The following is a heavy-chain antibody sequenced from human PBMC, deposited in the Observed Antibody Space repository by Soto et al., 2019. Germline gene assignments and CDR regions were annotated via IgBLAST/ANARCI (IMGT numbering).Heavy chain of an antibody. J-gene: IGHJ6*02. Sequence: SETLSLTCTVSGGSISSGDYYWSWIRQPPGKGMEWIGYIYYSGSTYYNPSLKSRVTISLDTSKNQFSLKLSSVTAADTAVYYCARELGRAGDYYYGMDVWGQGTTVTVSS. CDR3: ARELGRAGDYYYGMDV. CDR2: IYYSGST. V-gene: IGHV4-30-4*01. D-gene: IGHD3-10*01. CDR1: GGSISSGDYY.